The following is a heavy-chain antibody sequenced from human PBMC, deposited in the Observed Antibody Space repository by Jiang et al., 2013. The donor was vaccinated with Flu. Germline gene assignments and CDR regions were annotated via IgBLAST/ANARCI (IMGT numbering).Heavy chain of an antibody. CDR2: ISYIGST. Sequence: EWIGSISYIGSTYXNPSLKSRVTISVDTSKNQXSLKLSSVTAADTAVYYCARLISNSLKPNWFDPWGQGTLVTVSS. J-gene: IGHJ5*02. D-gene: IGHD4-11*01. CDR3: ARLISNSLKPNWFDP. V-gene: IGHV4-39*01.